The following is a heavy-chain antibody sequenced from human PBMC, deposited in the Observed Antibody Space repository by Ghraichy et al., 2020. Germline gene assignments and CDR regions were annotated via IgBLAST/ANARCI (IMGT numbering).Heavy chain of an antibody. J-gene: IGHJ4*02. D-gene: IGHD2-2*01. Sequence: SQTLSLTCAISGDSVSSTSATWSWIRQSPSRGLEWLGRTYFRSKWDNDYATSMKGRITINPDTSKNQFALQLNSVTPEDTAVYYCARSRSSTVDYWGQGTQVTVSS. CDR2: TYFRSKWDN. CDR1: GDSVSSTSAT. CDR3: ARSRSSTVDY. V-gene: IGHV6-1*01.